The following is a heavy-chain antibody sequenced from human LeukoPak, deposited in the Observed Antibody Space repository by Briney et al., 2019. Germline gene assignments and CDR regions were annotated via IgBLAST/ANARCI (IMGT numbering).Heavy chain of an antibody. CDR1: GFTFSSYS. V-gene: IGHV3-7*03. CDR2: VNRDGSET. J-gene: IGHJ6*02. CDR3: ARNNGMDV. Sequence: GGSLRLSCAASGFTFSSYSMNWVRQVPGRGPEWVANVNRDGSETYYLDSVKGRFTISKNNAKNSLYLQMNSLRAEDTALYHCARNNGMDVWGQGTTVIVSS.